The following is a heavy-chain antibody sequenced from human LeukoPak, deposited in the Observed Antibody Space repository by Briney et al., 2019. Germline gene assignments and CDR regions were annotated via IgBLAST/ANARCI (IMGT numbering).Heavy chain of an antibody. CDR1: GYSITSGYY. Sequence: SETLSLTCTVSGYSITSGYYWGWFRQPPGKGLEWIASISHTGTTYYNPSLKSRVTISMDTSKNHFSLTLTSVTAADTAVYYCARGETGSDYWGQGTLITVSS. CDR3: ARGETGSDY. J-gene: IGHJ4*02. V-gene: IGHV4-38-2*02. CDR2: ISHTGTT.